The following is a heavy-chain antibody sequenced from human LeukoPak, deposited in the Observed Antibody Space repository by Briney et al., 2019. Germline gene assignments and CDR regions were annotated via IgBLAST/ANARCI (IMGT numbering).Heavy chain of an antibody. Sequence: SETLSLTCAVYGGSFSGYYWSWIRQPPGKGLEWIGEINHSGSTNYNPSLKSRVTISVDTSKNQFSLKLSSVTAADTAVYYCARVGDYVWGSYRPKGYYFDYWGQGTLVTVSS. CDR3: ARVGDYVWGSYRPKGYYFDY. V-gene: IGHV4-34*01. J-gene: IGHJ4*02. CDR1: GGSFSGYY. D-gene: IGHD3-16*02. CDR2: INHSGST.